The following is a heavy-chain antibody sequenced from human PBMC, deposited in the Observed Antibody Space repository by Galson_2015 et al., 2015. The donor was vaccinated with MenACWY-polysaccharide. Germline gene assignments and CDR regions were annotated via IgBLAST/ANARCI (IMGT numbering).Heavy chain of an antibody. D-gene: IGHD3-22*01. V-gene: IGHV1-8*01. Sequence: SVKVSCKASGYSFSCYDINWVRQTTGQGLEWMGWMNPNSGNTGYAQKFQGRVTMTRNTSISIAYMELSSLRSEDTAVYYCARGGKYYYDSSGYLNWFDPWGQGTLVTASS. J-gene: IGHJ5*02. CDR3: ARGGKYYYDSSGYLNWFDP. CDR2: MNPNSGNT. CDR1: GYSFSCYD.